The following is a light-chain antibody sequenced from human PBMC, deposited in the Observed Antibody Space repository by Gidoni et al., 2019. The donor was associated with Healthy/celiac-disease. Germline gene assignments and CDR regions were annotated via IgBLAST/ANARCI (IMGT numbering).Light chain of an antibody. CDR2: GAS. CDR1: QSVSSN. V-gene: IGKV3-15*01. Sequence: IVMTQSPATLSVSPGEKATLSCSASQSVSSNLAWYQQKPGQAPRLLIYGASTRATGIPARFSGSGSGTDFTLTISSLQSEDFAVYYCQQYNNWPPLFGQGTKVEIK. CDR3: QQYNNWPPL. J-gene: IGKJ1*01.